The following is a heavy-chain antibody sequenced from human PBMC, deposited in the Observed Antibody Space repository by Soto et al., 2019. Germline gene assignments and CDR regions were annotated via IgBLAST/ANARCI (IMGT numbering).Heavy chain of an antibody. CDR3: AKDHSSGYYWMRGFDY. V-gene: IGHV3-30*18. Sequence: GGSLRLSCAASGFTFNSYGMHWVRQAPGKGLEGVAVISYDGSNKYYADSVKGRFTISRDNSKNTLYLQMNSLRAEDTAVYYCAKDHSSGYYWMRGFDYWGQGTLVTVSS. CDR2: ISYDGSNK. J-gene: IGHJ4*02. D-gene: IGHD3-22*01. CDR1: GFTFNSYG.